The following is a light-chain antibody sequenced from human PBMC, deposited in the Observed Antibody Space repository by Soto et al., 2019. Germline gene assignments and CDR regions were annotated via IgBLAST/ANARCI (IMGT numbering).Light chain of an antibody. V-gene: IGKV1-6*01. CDR3: QQYKSYRT. CDR2: AAS. J-gene: IGKJ1*01. CDR1: QGIRND. Sequence: AIQITQATSSLSASVEDRATIPCRASQGIRNDLGWYQQRPGKAAKFLIYAASSLQSGVPSRFSGSGSGTDFTLTISSLQPEDFATYYCQQYKSYRTFGQGTKVDNK.